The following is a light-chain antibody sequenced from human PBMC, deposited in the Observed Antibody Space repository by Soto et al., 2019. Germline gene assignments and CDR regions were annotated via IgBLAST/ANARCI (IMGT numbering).Light chain of an antibody. J-gene: IGKJ5*01. CDR1: QSVSSY. CDR2: DAS. Sequence: EIVLPKSPAPLSLSPGERATLSCRASQSVSSYLAWYQQKPGQAPRLLIYDASNRATGIPARFSGSGSGTDFTLTISSLEPEDFAVYYCQQRSNWPPTFGQGTRLEIK. CDR3: QQRSNWPPT. V-gene: IGKV3-11*01.